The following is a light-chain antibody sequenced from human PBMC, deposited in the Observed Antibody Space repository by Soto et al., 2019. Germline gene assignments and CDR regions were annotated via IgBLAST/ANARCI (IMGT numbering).Light chain of an antibody. V-gene: IGKV3-11*01. CDR3: QQRSDWPT. J-gene: IGKJ4*01. CDR1: QSVSTY. Sequence: EIVLTQSPVTLSLSPGERATLSCRASQSVSTYLAWYQQKPGQAPRLLIYDASNWATGIPARFSGSGSGTDFTLTISSLDPEDFAIYYCQQRSDWPTFGGGTRVEI. CDR2: DAS.